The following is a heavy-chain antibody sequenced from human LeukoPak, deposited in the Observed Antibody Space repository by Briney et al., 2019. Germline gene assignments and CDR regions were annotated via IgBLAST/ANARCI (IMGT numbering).Heavy chain of an antibody. CDR1: GYTFTDSY. Sequence: ASVKVSCKPSGYTFTDSYIHWVRHATGVGLPWMGWSSPNNGDTKYAEDFQDRVTMTRDTSISTAYMELTGLTPDDTAVYYCVRSPIGASAYWGRGTLVTVSS. D-gene: IGHD3-10*01. CDR2: SSPNNGDT. V-gene: IGHV1-2*02. CDR3: VRSPIGASAY. J-gene: IGHJ4*02.